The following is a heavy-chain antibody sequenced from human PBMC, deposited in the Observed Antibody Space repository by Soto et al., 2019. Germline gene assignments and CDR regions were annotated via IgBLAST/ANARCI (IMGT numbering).Heavy chain of an antibody. J-gene: IGHJ6*02. CDR3: ARDLKQLDGMDV. Sequence: QVQLVQSGAEEKKPGASVKVSCKASGYTFTTYAIHWVRQAPGQRLEWMGWINTVTGNTKYSQKFKGRVTITRDTSASTAYMELSSLRSEDTTVYYCARDLKQLDGMDVWGQGTTVTVSS. V-gene: IGHV1-3*05. CDR2: INTVTGNT. CDR1: GYTFTTYA. D-gene: IGHD6-13*01.